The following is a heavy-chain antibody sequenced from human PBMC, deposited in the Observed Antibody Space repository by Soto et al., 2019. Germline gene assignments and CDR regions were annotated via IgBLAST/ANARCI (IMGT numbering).Heavy chain of an antibody. CDR1: GYTFTSYG. CDR3: ARDIHSNYGDYVGVFVNWFDP. D-gene: IGHD4-17*01. J-gene: IGHJ5*02. Sequence: ASVKVSCKASGYTFTSYGISWVRQAPGQGLEWMGWISAYNGNTNYAQKLQGRVTMTTDTSTSTAYMELRSLRSDDTAVYYCARDIHSNYGDYVGVFVNWFDPWGQGTLVTVSS. V-gene: IGHV1-18*01. CDR2: ISAYNGNT.